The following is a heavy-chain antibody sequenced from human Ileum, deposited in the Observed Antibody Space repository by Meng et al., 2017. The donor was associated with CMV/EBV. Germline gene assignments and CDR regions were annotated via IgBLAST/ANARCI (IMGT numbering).Heavy chain of an antibody. D-gene: IGHD1-14*01. J-gene: IGHJ4*01. Sequence: LSWAASGFGFGYYWMHWVRQAPGKGLEWVSRINKDGTFRKYADSVEGRCTVSRDNAKNMLYLEMNSLRAEDTAVYYCARENNGPEEYWGQGTLVTVSS. CDR2: INKDGTFR. V-gene: IGHV3-74*01. CDR1: GFGFGYYW. CDR3: ARENNGPEEY.